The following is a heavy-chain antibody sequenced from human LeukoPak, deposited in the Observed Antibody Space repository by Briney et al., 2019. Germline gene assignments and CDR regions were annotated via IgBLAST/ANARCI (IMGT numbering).Heavy chain of an antibody. D-gene: IGHD5-24*01. Sequence: SETLSLTCTVSGGSISRYYWSWIRQPPGKGQEWIGYFYYSGNTNYSPSLKSRVTISGDTSKNQFSLKLSSVTAADTAVYYCAIAWGDGYSSFDYWGQGTLVTVSS. J-gene: IGHJ4*02. CDR1: GGSISRYY. CDR3: AIAWGDGYSSFDY. V-gene: IGHV4-59*01. CDR2: FYYSGNT.